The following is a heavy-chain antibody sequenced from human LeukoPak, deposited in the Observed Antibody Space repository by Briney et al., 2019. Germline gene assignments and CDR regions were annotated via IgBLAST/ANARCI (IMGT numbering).Heavy chain of an antibody. CDR2: ISSSSSYI. J-gene: IGHJ6*03. CDR3: ARGGCSGGSCYYMDV. CDR1: GFTFNSYA. V-gene: IGHV3-21*01. Sequence: GGSLRLSCAASGFTFNSYAMSWVRQAPGKGLEWVSSISSSSSYIYYADSVKGRFTISRDNAKNSLYLQMNSLRAEDTAVYYCARGGCSGGSCYYMDVWGKGTTVTVSS. D-gene: IGHD2-15*01.